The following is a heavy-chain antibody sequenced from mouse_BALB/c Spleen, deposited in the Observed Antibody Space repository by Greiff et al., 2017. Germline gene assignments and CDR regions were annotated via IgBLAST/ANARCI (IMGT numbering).Heavy chain of an antibody. Sequence: EVMLVESGGGLVKPGGSLKLSCAASGFTFSDYYMYWVRQTPEKRLEWVATISDGGSYTYYPDSVKGRFTISRDNAKNNLYLQMSSPKSEDTAMYCWTRYGGNYYFDYWGQGTTLTVSS. V-gene: IGHV5-4*02. CDR3: TRYGGNYYFDY. J-gene: IGHJ2*01. D-gene: IGHD1-1*02. CDR1: GFTFSDYY. CDR2: ISDGGSYT.